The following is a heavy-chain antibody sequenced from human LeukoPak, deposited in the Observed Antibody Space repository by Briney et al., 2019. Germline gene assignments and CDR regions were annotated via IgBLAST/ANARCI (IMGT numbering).Heavy chain of an antibody. CDR3: ASSRASRPDWFDP. V-gene: IGHV3-21*01. Sequence: PGGSLRLPCAASGFTFSSYSMNWVRQAPGKGLEWVSSITSSSSHIFYADSVMGRFTISRDNAKKSLYLQMNSLRAEDTAVYYCASSRASRPDWFDPWGQGTLVTVSS. J-gene: IGHJ5*02. CDR2: ITSSSSHI. D-gene: IGHD6-6*01. CDR1: GFTFSSYS.